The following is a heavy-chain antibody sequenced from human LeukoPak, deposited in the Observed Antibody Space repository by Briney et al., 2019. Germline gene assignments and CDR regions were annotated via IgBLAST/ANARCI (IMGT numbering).Heavy chain of an antibody. D-gene: IGHD2-2*01. CDR1: GFTFSSYW. V-gene: IGHV3-74*01. CDR2: INTDGSIT. J-gene: IGHJ4*02. CDR3: VRPDIVTVPLGC. Sequence: GGSLRLSCAASGFTFSSYWMHWVRQAPGKGLVWVSRINTDGSITDYADSVKGRFTISRDNAKNTLYLQVNSLRAEDTAIYYCVRPDIVTVPLGCWGQGTLVTVSS.